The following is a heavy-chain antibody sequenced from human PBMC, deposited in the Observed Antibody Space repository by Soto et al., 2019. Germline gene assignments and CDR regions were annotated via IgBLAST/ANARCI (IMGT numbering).Heavy chain of an antibody. V-gene: IGHV3-23*01. D-gene: IGHD3-22*01. CDR3: AKDRTGNGYWNDAFDI. CDR2: ATGSSDTT. Sequence: GGSLRLSCAASGFTFSSYAMSWVRQAPGKGLEWVSTATGSSDTTYYADSVRGRFTISRDNSENTLYLQMNSLRAEDTAVYYCAKDRTGNGYWNDAFDIWGQGTMVTV. CDR1: GFTFSSYA. J-gene: IGHJ3*02.